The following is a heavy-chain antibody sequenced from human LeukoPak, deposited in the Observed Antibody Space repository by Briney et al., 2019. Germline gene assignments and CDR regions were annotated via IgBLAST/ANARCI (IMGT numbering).Heavy chain of an antibody. J-gene: IGHJ4*02. Sequence: GGSLRLSCAASGFTFSSYGMHWVRQAPGKGLEWVAFVSYDRSKIFYSDSVKGRFTISRDNARNSLYLQMNSLRPEDTAVYYCAKIWFGEDYWGQGTLVTVSS. CDR3: AKIWFGEDY. CDR1: GFTFSSYG. D-gene: IGHD3-10*01. CDR2: VSYDRSKI. V-gene: IGHV3-30*18.